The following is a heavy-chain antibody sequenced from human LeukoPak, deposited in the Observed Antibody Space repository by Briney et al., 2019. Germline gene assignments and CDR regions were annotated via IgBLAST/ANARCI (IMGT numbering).Heavy chain of an antibody. CDR1: GGSFSGYY. CDR3: ARGKTVVVPENLYGMDA. V-gene: IGHV4-34*01. CDR2: INHSGST. D-gene: IGHD2-2*01. J-gene: IGHJ6*04. Sequence: SETLSLTCAVYGGSFSGYYWSWIRQPPGKGLEWIGEINHSGSTNYNPSLKSRVTISVDTSKNQFSLKLSSVTAADTAVYYCARGKTVVVPENLYGMDAWGKGTTVTVSS.